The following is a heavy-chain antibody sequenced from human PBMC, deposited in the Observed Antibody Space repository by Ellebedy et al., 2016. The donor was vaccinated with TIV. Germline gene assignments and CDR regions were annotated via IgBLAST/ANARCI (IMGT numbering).Heavy chain of an antibody. V-gene: IGHV5-51*01. D-gene: IGHD6-6*01. CDR3: ARHGVAARPAAFDI. CDR2: IYPDNSQT. J-gene: IGHJ3*02. CDR1: GYDFFGYW. Sequence: GESLKISCKGSGYDFFGYWIGWVRQMPEKGLEWMGIIYPDNSQTRYSPSFQGQVTISADKSIDTAYLQWSSLKASDTAMYYCARHGVAARPAAFDIWGQGIMVTVSS.